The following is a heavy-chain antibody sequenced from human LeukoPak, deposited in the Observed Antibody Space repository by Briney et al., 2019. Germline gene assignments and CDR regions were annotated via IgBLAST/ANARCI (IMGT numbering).Heavy chain of an antibody. CDR3: ARNDGNSDFDY. J-gene: IGHJ4*02. Sequence: SETLSLTCAVSGGSISSSSSNCWTWVRQPPGKGLEWIGEIYHSGATNYNPSLKSRVTMLLDKSKNQFSLNLNSVTAADTAVYYCARNDGNSDFDYWGQGTLVTVSS. CDR2: IYHSGAT. D-gene: IGHD4-23*01. CDR1: GGSISSSSSNC. V-gene: IGHV4-4*02.